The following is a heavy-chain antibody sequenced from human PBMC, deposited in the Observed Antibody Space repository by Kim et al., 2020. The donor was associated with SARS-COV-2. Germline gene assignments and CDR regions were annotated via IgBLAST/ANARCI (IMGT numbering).Heavy chain of an antibody. D-gene: IGHD3-16*01. J-gene: IGHJ4*02. CDR3: ANERRMDYVWGREENYFDY. V-gene: IGHV3-30*18. Sequence: GGSLRLSCAASGFTFSSYGMHWVRQAPGKGLEWVAVISYDGSNKYYADSVKGRFTISRDNSKNTMYLQMNSLRAEDTAVYYCANERRMDYVWGREENYFDYWGQGTLVTVSS. CDR2: ISYDGSNK. CDR1: GFTFSSYG.